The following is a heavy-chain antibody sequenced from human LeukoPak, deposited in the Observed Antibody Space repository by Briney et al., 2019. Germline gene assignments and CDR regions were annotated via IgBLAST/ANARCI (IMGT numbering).Heavy chain of an antibody. V-gene: IGHV3-7*01. D-gene: IGHD5-24*01. Sequence: PGGSLRLSCAASGFTFSRYWMTWVRQAPGKGLERAANIKEDGSEKYYVYSVKGRFTISRDNANNSLYLQMNSLRAEDTAVYYCASTFRRWQQLRRESDDWFDPWGQGTLVTVSS. CDR3: ASTFRRWQQLRRESDDWFDP. J-gene: IGHJ5*02. CDR2: IKEDGSEK. CDR1: GFTFSRYW.